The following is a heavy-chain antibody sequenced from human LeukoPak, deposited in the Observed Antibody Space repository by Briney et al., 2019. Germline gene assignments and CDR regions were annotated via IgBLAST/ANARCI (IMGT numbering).Heavy chain of an antibody. Sequence: GGSLRLSCAASGFTFSSYAMSWVRQVPGKGLEWVSTISGGGGSTYYADSVKGRFTVSRDNSKNTLYLQMNSLRAEDTAVYYCANGATEAGMLCHDYWGQGTLVTVSS. CDR3: ANGATEAGMLCHDY. CDR1: GFTFSSYA. J-gene: IGHJ4*02. D-gene: IGHD6-19*01. V-gene: IGHV3-23*01. CDR2: ISGGGGST.